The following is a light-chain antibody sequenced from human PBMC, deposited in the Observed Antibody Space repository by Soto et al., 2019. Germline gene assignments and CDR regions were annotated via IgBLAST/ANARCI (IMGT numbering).Light chain of an antibody. V-gene: IGKV1-5*03. J-gene: IGKJ2*01. CDR2: RAS. CDR3: QQYSTSPYT. CDR1: QGISNY. Sequence: DIQMTQSPSTLSASVGDRVTITCRASQGISNYLAWYHQKPGKAPKLLIYRASTLESGVPSRFSGRGSATELTFSISSLQPHDFATSSCQQYSTSPYTFGQGTKLEIK.